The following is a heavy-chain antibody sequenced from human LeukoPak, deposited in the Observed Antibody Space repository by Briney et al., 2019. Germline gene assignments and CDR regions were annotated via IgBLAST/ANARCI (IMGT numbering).Heavy chain of an antibody. D-gene: IGHD1-26*01. Sequence: SETLSLTCTVSGGSVSSGSYYWSWIRQPPGKGLEWIGYIYYSGSTNYNPSLKSRVTISVDTSKNQFSLKLSSVTAADAAVYYCARDLRAVGKGYYYYGMDVWGQGTTVTVS. CDR3: ARDLRAVGKGYYYYGMDV. V-gene: IGHV4-61*01. CDR2: IYYSGST. J-gene: IGHJ6*02. CDR1: GGSVSSGSYY.